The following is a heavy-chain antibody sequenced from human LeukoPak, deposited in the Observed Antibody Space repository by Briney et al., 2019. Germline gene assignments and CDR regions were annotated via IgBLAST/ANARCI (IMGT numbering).Heavy chain of an antibody. Sequence: ASVKVSCTVSGYTLTELSMHWVRPAPGKGLEWMGGFDPEDGETIYAQKFQGRVTMTEDTSTDTAYMELSSLRSEDTAVYYCATDLAATGISSGYFDYWGQGTLVTVSS. CDR1: GYTLTELS. CDR3: ATDLAATGISSGYFDY. CDR2: FDPEDGET. V-gene: IGHV1-24*01. J-gene: IGHJ4*02. D-gene: IGHD6-13*01.